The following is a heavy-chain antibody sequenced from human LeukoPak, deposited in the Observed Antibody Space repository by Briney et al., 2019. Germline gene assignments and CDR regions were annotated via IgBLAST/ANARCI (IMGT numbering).Heavy chain of an antibody. CDR2: ISYDGSNK. V-gene: IGHV3-30-3*01. CDR3: ARDPLFWSGSWGPNYYYYYMDV. J-gene: IGHJ6*03. D-gene: IGHD3-3*01. CDR1: GFTFSSYA. Sequence: GGSLRLSCAASGFTFSSYAMHWVRQAPGKGLEWVAVISYDGSNKYYADSVKGRFTISRDNSKNTLYLQMNSLRAEDTAVYYCARDPLFWSGSWGPNYYYYYMDVWGKGTTVTVSS.